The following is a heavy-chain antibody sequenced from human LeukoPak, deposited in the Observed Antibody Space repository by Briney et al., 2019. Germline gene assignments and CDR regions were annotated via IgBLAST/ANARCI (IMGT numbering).Heavy chain of an antibody. V-gene: IGHV3-23*01. J-gene: IGHJ5*02. CDR3: ARDSFITMVRGPWFDP. D-gene: IGHD3-10*01. CDR1: GFTFGDYA. Sequence: GGSLRLSCTASGFTFGDYAMSWVRQAPGKGLEWVSAISGSGGSTYYADSVKGRFTISRDNSKNTLYLQMNSLRAEDTAVYYCARDSFITMVRGPWFDPWGQGTLVTVSS. CDR2: ISGSGGST.